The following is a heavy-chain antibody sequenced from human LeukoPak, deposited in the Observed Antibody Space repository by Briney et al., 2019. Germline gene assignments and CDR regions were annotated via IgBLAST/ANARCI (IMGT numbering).Heavy chain of an antibody. CDR3: ARALLGDPGRFDY. V-gene: IGHV1-46*01. D-gene: IGHD2-21*02. CDR1: GITFSGSG. CDR2: INPSGGST. Sequence: GGSLRLSCAASGITFSGSGMIWVRQAPGKGLEWKGIINPSGGSTSYAQKFQGRVTMTRDMSTSTVYMELSSLGSEDTAVYYCARALLGDPGRFDYWGQGTLVTVSS. J-gene: IGHJ4*02.